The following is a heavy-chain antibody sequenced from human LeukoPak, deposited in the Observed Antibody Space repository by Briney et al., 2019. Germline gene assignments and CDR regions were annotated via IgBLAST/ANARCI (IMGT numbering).Heavy chain of an antibody. CDR3: AKGDYGDLESNFDY. V-gene: IGHV3-23*01. J-gene: IGHJ4*02. Sequence: QPGGSLRLSCAASGFTFSSYAMSWVRQAPGKGLEWVSAISGSGGSAYYADSVKGRFTISRDNSKNTLYLQMNSLRAEDTAVYYCAKGDYGDLESNFDYWGQGTLVTVSS. D-gene: IGHD4-17*01. CDR2: ISGSGGSA. CDR1: GFTFSSYA.